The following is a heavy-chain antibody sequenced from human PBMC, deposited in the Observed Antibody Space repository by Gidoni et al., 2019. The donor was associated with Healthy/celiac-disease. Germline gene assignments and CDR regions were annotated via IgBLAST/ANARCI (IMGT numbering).Heavy chain of an antibody. Sequence: QVQLQESGPGLVKPSETLSLTCTVSGASISSYSWSWIRQPPGKGLEWIGYIYYSGSTNSNPSLKSRVTISVDTSKNQFSLKLSSVTAADTAVYYCARDKGGDSGYDLFDYWGQGTLVTVSS. V-gene: IGHV4-59*01. D-gene: IGHD5-12*01. J-gene: IGHJ4*02. CDR2: IYYSGST. CDR1: GASISSYS. CDR3: ARDKGGDSGYDLFDY.